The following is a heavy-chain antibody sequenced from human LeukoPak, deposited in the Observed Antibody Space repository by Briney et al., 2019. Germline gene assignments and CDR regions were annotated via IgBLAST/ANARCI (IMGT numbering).Heavy chain of an antibody. D-gene: IGHD3-9*01. CDR3: WSTQASLSYYYVMDV. CDR2: ITHSGGT. CDR1: CGSFSGYY. V-gene: IGHV4-34*01. J-gene: IGHJ6*02. Sequence: SETLSLTCAVYCGSFSGYYCSSIRQPPGKGLEWIGEITHSGGTNCTPSLKSRVTISVDTSKHEFSLKLRSVAAADTRRCSAWSTQASLSYYYVMDVWGQGTTVILSS.